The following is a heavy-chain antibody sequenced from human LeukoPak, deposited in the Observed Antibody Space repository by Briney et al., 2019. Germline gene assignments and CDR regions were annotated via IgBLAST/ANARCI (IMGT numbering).Heavy chain of an antibody. J-gene: IGHJ4*02. V-gene: IGHV3-30*01. CDR2: ISYDGSNK. D-gene: IGHD1-14*01. CDR1: GFTFSSYA. Sequence: GGSLRLSCAASGFTFSSYAMHWVRQAPGKGLEWVAVISYDGSNKYYADSVKGRFTISRDNSKNTLYLQMNSLRAEDTAVYYRARVHRPRADRYYFDYWGQGTLVTVSS. CDR3: ARVHRPRADRYYFDY.